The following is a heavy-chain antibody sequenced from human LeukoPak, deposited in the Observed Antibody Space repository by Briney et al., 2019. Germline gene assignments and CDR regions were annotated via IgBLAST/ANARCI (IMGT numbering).Heavy chain of an antibody. D-gene: IGHD3-22*01. CDR1: GGTFSSYT. V-gene: IGHV1-69*05. Sequence: SVKVSCKASGGTFSSYTISWVRQAPGQGLEWMGRIIPIFGTANYAQKFQGRVTITTDESTSTAYMELSSLRSEDTAVYYCAREDHETYYYDSSGYWWYYWGPGTLVTVSS. CDR2: IIPIFGTA. CDR3: AREDHETYYYDSSGYWWYY. J-gene: IGHJ4*02.